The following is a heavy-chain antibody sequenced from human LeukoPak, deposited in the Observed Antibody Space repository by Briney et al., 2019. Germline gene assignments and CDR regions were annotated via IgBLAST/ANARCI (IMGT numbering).Heavy chain of an antibody. D-gene: IGHD3-3*01. V-gene: IGHV3-23*01. CDR1: GFTFSSYA. J-gene: IGHJ4*02. CDR2: ISGSGGST. CDR3: AKVKMGYDFWSGSLDY. Sequence: PGGSLRLSCAASGFTFSSYAMSWVRQAPGKGLEWVSAISGSGGSTYYADSVKGRSTISRDNSKNTLYLQMNSLRAEDTAVYYCAKVKMGYDFWSGSLDYWGQGTLVTVSS.